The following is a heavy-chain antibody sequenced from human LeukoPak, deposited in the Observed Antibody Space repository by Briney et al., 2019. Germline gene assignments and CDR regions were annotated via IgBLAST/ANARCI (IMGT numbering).Heavy chain of an antibody. Sequence: GGSLRLSCAASGFTFSSYAMHWVRQAPGKGLEWVAVISYDGSNKYYADSVKGRFTISRDNSKNTLYLQMNSLRAEDTAVYYCARDPRRHIVVVTATYFDYWGQGTLSPSPQ. D-gene: IGHD2-21*02. CDR2: ISYDGSNK. CDR1: GFTFSSYA. V-gene: IGHV3-30*04. J-gene: IGHJ4*02. CDR3: ARDPRRHIVVVTATYFDY.